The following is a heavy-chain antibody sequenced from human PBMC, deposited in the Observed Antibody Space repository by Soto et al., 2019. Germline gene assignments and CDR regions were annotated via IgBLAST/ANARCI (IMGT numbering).Heavy chain of an antibody. D-gene: IGHD3-10*01. Sequence: SVKVSCKASGGTFSSYAISWVRQAPGQGLEWMGGIIPIFGTANYAQKFQGRVTITADESTSTAYMELSSLRSEDTAVYYCARSPGGAYGSAFDYWGQGTLVTVSS. V-gene: IGHV1-69*13. CDR2: IIPIFGTA. CDR3: ARSPGGAYGSAFDY. J-gene: IGHJ4*02. CDR1: GGTFSSYA.